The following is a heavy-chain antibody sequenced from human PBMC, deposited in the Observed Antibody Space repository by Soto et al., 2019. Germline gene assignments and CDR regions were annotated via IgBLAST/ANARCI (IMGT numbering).Heavy chain of an antibody. CDR3: AKDPLKYSSSWYLEWWFDP. D-gene: IGHD6-13*01. Sequence: EVQLLVSGGGLVQPGGSLRLSCAASGFTFSNYAIRWVRQAPGKGLEWVSSITGSGDSTYYADSVKGRFTISRDNSKNSLYLQMNSLRVEDTAVYYCAKDPLKYSSSWYLEWWFDPWGQGTLVTVSS. J-gene: IGHJ5*02. V-gene: IGHV3-23*01. CDR1: GFTFSNYA. CDR2: ITGSGDST.